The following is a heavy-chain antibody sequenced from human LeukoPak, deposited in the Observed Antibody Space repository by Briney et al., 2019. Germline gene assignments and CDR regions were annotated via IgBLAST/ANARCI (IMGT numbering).Heavy chain of an antibody. D-gene: IGHD3-10*01. CDR3: ARGGVGSGSYNVDNWFDP. V-gene: IGHV1-46*01. CDR1: GYTFTRYH. J-gene: IGHJ5*02. CDR2: INPSGGST. Sequence: ASVKVSCKASGYTFTRYHMHWVRQAPGQGLEWVGIINPSGGSTSYAQKFQGRVTMTRDTSTSTVYMELSSLRSEDTAVYYCARGGVGSGSYNVDNWFDPWGQGTLVTVSS.